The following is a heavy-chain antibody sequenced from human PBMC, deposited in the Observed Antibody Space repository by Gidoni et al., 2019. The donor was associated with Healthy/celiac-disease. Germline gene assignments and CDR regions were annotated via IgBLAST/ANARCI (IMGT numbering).Heavy chain of an antibody. V-gene: IGHV1-69*01. J-gene: IGHJ4*02. CDR3: AREGGYYYDSSGYYPYYFDY. Sequence: QVQLVQSGAEVKKPGSSVKVSCKASGGTFSSYAISWVRQAPGQGLEWMGGIIPIFGTANYAQKFQGRVTITADESTSTAYMELSSLRSEDTAVYYCAREGGYYYDSSGYYPYYFDYWGQGTLVTVSS. CDR2: IIPIFGTA. D-gene: IGHD3-22*01. CDR1: GGTFSSYA.